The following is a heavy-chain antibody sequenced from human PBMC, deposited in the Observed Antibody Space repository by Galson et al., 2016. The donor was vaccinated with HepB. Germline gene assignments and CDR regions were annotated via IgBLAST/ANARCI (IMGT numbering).Heavy chain of an antibody. J-gene: IGHJ4*02. Sequence: SLRLSCAASGFTFSSYAMTWVRQVQGKGLEWASTISGGDGPTYYADSVKGRFTISRDNSKNTAYIQMNSLRVEDTAVYFCAKVAFSWGYYFDYWGQGTLVTDS. CDR1: GFTFSSYA. CDR3: AKVAFSWGYYFDY. D-gene: IGHD3-16*01. CDR2: ISGGDGPT. V-gene: IGHV3-23*01.